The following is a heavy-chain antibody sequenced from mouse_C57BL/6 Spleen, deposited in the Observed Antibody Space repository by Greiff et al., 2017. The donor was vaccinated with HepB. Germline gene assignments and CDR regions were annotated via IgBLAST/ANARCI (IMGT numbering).Heavy chain of an antibody. V-gene: IGHV1-15*01. CDR3: TRAYYYGSGWYFDV. CDR2: IDPETGGT. CDR1: GYTFTDYE. Sequence: QVQLQHSGAELVRPGASVTLSCKASGYTFTDYEMHWVKQTPVHGLEWIGAIDPETGGTAYNQKFKGKAILTADKSSSTAYMELRSLTSEDSAVYYCTRAYYYGSGWYFDVWGTGTTVTVSS. D-gene: IGHD1-1*01. J-gene: IGHJ1*03.